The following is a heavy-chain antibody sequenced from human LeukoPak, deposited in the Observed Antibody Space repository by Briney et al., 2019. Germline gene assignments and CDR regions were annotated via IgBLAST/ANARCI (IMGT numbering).Heavy chain of an antibody. CDR2: IIPIFGTA. CDR1: GGTFSSYA. D-gene: IGHD4-11*01. CDR3: ARGVYSNYLFDY. Sequence: GASVKVSCKASGGTFSSYAISWVRQAPGQGLEWMGGIIPIFGTANYAQKFQGRVTITAVESTSTAYMELSSLRSEDTAVYYCARGVYSNYLFDYWGQGTLVTVSS. V-gene: IGHV1-69*13. J-gene: IGHJ4*02.